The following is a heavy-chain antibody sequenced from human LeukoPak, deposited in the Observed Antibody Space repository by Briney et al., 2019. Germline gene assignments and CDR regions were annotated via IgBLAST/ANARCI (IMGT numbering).Heavy chain of an antibody. D-gene: IGHD3-10*01. CDR1: GFTFSGYS. Sequence: GGSLRLSCAASGFTFSGYSMNWVRQAPGKGLEWVSSISSSSSYIYYADSVKGRFTISRDNAKNSLYLQMNSLRAEDTAVYYCARDSPDYYGSGSFDYWGQGTLVTVSS. J-gene: IGHJ4*02. V-gene: IGHV3-21*01. CDR3: ARDSPDYYGSGSFDY. CDR2: ISSSSSYI.